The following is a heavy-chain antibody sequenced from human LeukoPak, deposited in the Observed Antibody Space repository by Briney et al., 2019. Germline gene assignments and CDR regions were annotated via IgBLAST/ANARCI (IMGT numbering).Heavy chain of an antibody. Sequence: ASVKVSCKASGYTFTSYYMHWVRQAPGQGLEWMGIINPSGGSTSYAQKFQGRVTMTRDTSTSTVYMELSSLRSEDTAVYYCAREIAVAGTRGAFDYWGQGTLVTVSS. D-gene: IGHD6-19*01. CDR3: AREIAVAGTRGAFDY. CDR2: INPSGGST. V-gene: IGHV1-46*01. J-gene: IGHJ4*02. CDR1: GYTFTSYY.